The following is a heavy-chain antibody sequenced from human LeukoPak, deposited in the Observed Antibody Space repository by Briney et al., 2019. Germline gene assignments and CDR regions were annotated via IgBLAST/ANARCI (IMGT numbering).Heavy chain of an antibody. D-gene: IGHD3-10*01. J-gene: IGHJ4*02. Sequence: EASVNVSCKASGYTFTSYGISWVRQAPGQGLEWMGWISAYNGNTNYAQKLQGRVTMTTDTSTSTAYMELRSLRSDDTAVYYCAREVRRWRTPYFAYWGQGTLVTVSS. V-gene: IGHV1-18*01. CDR3: AREVRRWRTPYFAY. CDR2: ISAYNGNT. CDR1: GYTFTSYG.